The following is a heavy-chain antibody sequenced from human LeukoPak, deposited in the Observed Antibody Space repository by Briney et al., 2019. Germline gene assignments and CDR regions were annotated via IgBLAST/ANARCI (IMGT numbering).Heavy chain of an antibody. D-gene: IGHD1-14*01. J-gene: IGHJ6*04. V-gene: IGHV3-7*03. CDR3: ARGGSRVTTAGTMDV. CDR1: GIRFSSYW. Sequence: PGGSLRLACVASGIRFSSYWMNWVRQSPGKGLEWVANIKQDGNEKYYVDSVKGRFTISRDNANNLLYLEMNSLRTEDAAIYYCARGGSRVTTAGTMDVWGLGTTVTVFS. CDR2: IKQDGNEK.